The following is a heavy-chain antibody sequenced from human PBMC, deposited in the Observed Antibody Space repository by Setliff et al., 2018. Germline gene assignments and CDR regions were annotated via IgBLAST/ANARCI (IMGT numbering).Heavy chain of an antibody. CDR3: ARVSEAAAAGFDY. CDR2: IIPIFGTA. D-gene: IGHD6-13*01. CDR1: GGTFSSYA. V-gene: IGHV1-69*13. Sequence: GASVKVSCKASGGTFSSYAISWVRQAPGQGLEWMGGIIPIFGTANYAQKFQGRVTITADESTSTAYMELRSLRSDDTAVYYCARVSEAAAAGFDYWGQGTLVTVSS. J-gene: IGHJ4*02.